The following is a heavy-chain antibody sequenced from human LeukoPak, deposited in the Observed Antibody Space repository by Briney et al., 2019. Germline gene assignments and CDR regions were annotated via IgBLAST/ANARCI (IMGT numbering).Heavy chain of an antibody. D-gene: IGHD2-2*01. V-gene: IGHV3-66*02. CDR1: GFSVSNYY. CDR2: IRDSGET. CDR3: ARVVSTSCLDY. Sequence: GGSLRLSCAGSGFSVSNYYMSWVRQAPGKGLEWVSLIRDSGETFYADSVKGRFTISRDNSKNTMYLQMNRLRVEDTAVYNCARVVSTSCLDYWGQETLVTVSS. J-gene: IGHJ4*02.